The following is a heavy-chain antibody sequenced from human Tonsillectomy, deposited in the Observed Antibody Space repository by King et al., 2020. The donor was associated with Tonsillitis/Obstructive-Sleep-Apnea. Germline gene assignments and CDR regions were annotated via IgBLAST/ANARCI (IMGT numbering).Heavy chain of an antibody. Sequence: QLVQSGAEVKKPGSSVKVSCKASGDTFTNYAIIWVRQAPGQGLEWMGGIIPIFGTTNFAQKFQDRVTISADKFTRTAYMELSSLRSEDTAVYYWVRGFRDYAGSAYWMDVWGQGTTVTVSS. J-gene: IGHJ6*02. CDR1: GDTFTNYA. V-gene: IGHV1-69*06. CDR2: IIPIFGTT. D-gene: IGHD3-22*01. CDR3: VRGFRDYAGSAYWMDV.